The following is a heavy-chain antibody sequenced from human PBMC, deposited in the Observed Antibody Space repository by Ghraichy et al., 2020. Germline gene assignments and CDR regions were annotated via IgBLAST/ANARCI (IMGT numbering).Heavy chain of an antibody. CDR1: GFSFSSHW. J-gene: IGHJ4*02. CDR2: INQAGSEN. Sequence: GGSLRLSCAASGFSFSSHWMSWVRQALGKGLEWVANINQAGSENHYVDSVKGRFTISRDNAKNSLYLQVNSLRGEDTAVYYCARDGVDAGIYLDYWGQGTLVTVSS. CDR3: ARDGVDAGIYLDY. V-gene: IGHV3-7*01. D-gene: IGHD6-13*01.